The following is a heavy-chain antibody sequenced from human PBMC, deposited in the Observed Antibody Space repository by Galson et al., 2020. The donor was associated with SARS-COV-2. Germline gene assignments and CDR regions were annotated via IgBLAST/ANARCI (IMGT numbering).Heavy chain of an antibody. CDR1: GFTFSDYT. V-gene: IGHV3-21*01. Sequence: NSGGSLRLSCAASGFTFSDYTMSWVRQAPGKGLEWVASITNSGSYIYYADSVKGRFTISRDNAKHSLFLQMDSLRAEDTAVYYCAREYPRVVDIVTTEFDYWGQGTLVTVSS. CDR3: AREYPRVVDIVTTEFDY. D-gene: IGHD5-12*01. J-gene: IGHJ4*02. CDR2: ITNSGSYI.